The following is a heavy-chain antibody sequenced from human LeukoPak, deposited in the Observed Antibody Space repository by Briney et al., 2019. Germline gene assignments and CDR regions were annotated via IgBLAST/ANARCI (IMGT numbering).Heavy chain of an antibody. J-gene: IGHJ4*02. CDR2: IYYSGST. CDR3: ARGIRFLEWSPGY. CDR1: GGSISSYY. V-gene: IGHV4-59*12. Sequence: SETLSPTCTVSGGSISSYYWSWIRQPPGKGLEWIGYIYYSGSTNYNPSLKSRVTISVDTSKNQFSLKLSSVTAADTAVYYCARGIRFLEWSPGYWGQGTLVTVSS. D-gene: IGHD3-3*01.